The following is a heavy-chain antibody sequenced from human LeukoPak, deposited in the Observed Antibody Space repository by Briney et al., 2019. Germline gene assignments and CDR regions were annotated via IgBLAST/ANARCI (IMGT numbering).Heavy chain of an antibody. CDR3: ARGGRRDGYNYQDY. J-gene: IGHJ4*02. D-gene: IGHD5-24*01. V-gene: IGHV3-48*03. Sequence: GGSLRLSCAASGFTFSSYEMNWVRQAPGKGLEWVSYIRSSGSTIYYADSVKGRFTISRDNAKNSPYLQMNSLRAEDTAVYYCARGGRRDGYNYQDYWGQGSLATVSS. CDR1: GFTFSSYE. CDR2: IRSSGSTI.